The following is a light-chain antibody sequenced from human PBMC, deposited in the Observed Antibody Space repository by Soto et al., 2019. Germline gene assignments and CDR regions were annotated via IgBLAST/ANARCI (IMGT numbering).Light chain of an antibody. Sequence: DIPMTQSPSSLSASVGDRVTIACRASQSISTSLNWYQQKPEKAPKLLIYGASSLQSGVPSRFSGSGSGTDFTLTISTLQPEDSATYFSPQTYSSPSTFGQGTRLEIK. CDR2: GAS. CDR3: PQTYSSPST. CDR1: QSISTS. V-gene: IGKV1-39*01. J-gene: IGKJ2*01.